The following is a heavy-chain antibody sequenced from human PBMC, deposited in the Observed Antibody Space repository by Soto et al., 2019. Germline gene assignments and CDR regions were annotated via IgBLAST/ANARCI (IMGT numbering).Heavy chain of an antibody. CDR1: GFTFSDYY. J-gene: IGHJ6*02. CDR2: ISSSSSYT. D-gene: IGHD6-6*01. CDR3: ARPRSSSRYYYYGMDV. Sequence: GGSLRLSCAASGFTFSDYYMSWIRQAPGKGLEWVSYISSSSSYTNYADSVKGRFTISRDNAKNSLYLQMNSLRAEDTAVYYCARPRSSSRYYYYGMDVWGQGTTVTVSS. V-gene: IGHV3-11*06.